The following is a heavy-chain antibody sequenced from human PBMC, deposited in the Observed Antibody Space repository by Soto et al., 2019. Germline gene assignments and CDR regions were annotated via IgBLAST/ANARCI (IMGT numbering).Heavy chain of an antibody. CDR3: ARGRILEWLTAFNYYYGMDF. Sequence: SETLSLTCAVYGGSFSGDYWSWIRQPPGKGLEWIGEINHSGSTNYNPSLKSRVTISVDTSKNQFSLKLSSVTAADTAVYYCARGRILEWLTAFNYYYGMDFWGQGAAVTVSS. V-gene: IGHV4-34*01. D-gene: IGHD3-3*01. CDR1: GGSFSGDY. CDR2: INHSGST. J-gene: IGHJ6*02.